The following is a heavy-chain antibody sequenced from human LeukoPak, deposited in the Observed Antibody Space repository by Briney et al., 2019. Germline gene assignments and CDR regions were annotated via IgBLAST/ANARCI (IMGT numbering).Heavy chain of an antibody. Sequence: GESLKISCKGSGYSFTGYWIAWVRQMPGKSLEWMGIIYPGDSDTRYSPSFQGQVTMSVDKSISTAYLQWSSLKASDTAKYYCARRPSGYCSSASCNAFFDSWGQGTLVTVSS. V-gene: IGHV5-51*01. CDR1: GYSFTGYW. D-gene: IGHD2-2*01. CDR2: IYPGDSDT. CDR3: ARRPSGYCSSASCNAFFDS. J-gene: IGHJ4*02.